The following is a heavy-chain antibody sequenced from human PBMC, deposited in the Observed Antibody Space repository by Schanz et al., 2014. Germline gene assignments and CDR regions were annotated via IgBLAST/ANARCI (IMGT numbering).Heavy chain of an antibody. CDR3: ARLGTGMAVAGSVIDSYYYYMDV. D-gene: IGHD6-19*01. V-gene: IGHV1-8*01. CDR2: MNPDSGNT. Sequence: VQLVQSGAEVKRPGASVRVSCKASGYTFTSYDFNWVRQAPGQGLEWMGWMNPDSGNTGYAQKFQGRVTMTRNTSISTAYMELSSLRSEDTAVHYCARLGTGMAVAGSVIDSYYYYMDVWGEGTTVTVSS. J-gene: IGHJ6*03. CDR1: GYTFTSYD.